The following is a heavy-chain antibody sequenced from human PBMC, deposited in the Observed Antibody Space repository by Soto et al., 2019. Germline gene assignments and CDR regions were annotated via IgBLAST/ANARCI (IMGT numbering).Heavy chain of an antibody. J-gene: IGHJ4*02. CDR1: GGTFNSYV. Sequence: QVQLVQSGAEVKKPGSSVKVSCKASGGTFNSYVFNWVRQAPGQGLEWMGGIISIFGTPNYGKKFQGRVTIPADESTRTGFMESSSLTSEDSAICSCASDLGSGYDPGDYWGQGTVVTVSS. CDR3: ASDLGSGYDPGDY. V-gene: IGHV1-69*12. CDR2: IISIFGTP. D-gene: IGHD5-12*01.